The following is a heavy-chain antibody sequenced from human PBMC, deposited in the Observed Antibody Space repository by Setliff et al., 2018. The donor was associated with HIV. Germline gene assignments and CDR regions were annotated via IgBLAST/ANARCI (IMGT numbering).Heavy chain of an antibody. CDR1: GGSISDSYFY. Sequence: KPSETLSLTCTVSGGSISDSYFYWSWIRQHPGKALEWIGYIHHSGSTFYNPSLKSRLIMSVDTSKGQLSLWLSSVTAADTAVYYCASGRVRQSRKFGGVIVLPPFDYWGQGTLVTVSS. V-gene: IGHV4-31*03. D-gene: IGHD3-16*02. J-gene: IGHJ4*02. CDR3: ASGRVRQSRKFGGVIVLPPFDY. CDR2: IHHSGST.